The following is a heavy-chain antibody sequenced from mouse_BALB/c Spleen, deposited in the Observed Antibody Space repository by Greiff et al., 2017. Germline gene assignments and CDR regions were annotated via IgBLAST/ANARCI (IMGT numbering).Heavy chain of an antibody. Sequence: EVQLVESGGDLVKPGGSLKLSCAASGFTFSSYGMSWVRQTPDKRLEWVATISSGGSYTYYPDSVKGRFTISRDNAKNTQYLQMSSLNSEATAMYYCARQGLGDGGGGFAYWGQGTLVTVSA. V-gene: IGHV5-6*01. J-gene: IGHJ3*01. D-gene: IGHD2-3*01. CDR1: GFTFSSYG. CDR2: ISSGGSYT. CDR3: ARQGLGDGGGGFAY.